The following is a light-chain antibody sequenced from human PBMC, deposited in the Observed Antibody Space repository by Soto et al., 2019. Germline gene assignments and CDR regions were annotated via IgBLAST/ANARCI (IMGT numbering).Light chain of an antibody. Sequence: AIRMTQSPSSLSASPGDRVTITCRASQDISSDLAWYQQKPGKAPNLLIYVASTLQSGVPSRFSGSGSGTDFTLTISRLQSEDFATYYCQQYYEFPLTFGGGTKVQIK. J-gene: IGKJ4*01. CDR1: QDISSD. CDR2: VAS. CDR3: QQYYEFPLT. V-gene: IGKV1-8*01.